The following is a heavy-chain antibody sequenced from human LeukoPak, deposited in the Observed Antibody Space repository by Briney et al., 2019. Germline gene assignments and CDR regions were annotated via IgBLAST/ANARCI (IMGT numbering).Heavy chain of an antibody. J-gene: IGHJ4*02. V-gene: IGHV1-46*01. CDR1: GYTFTNYY. CDR3: ARGSGTDQSFDY. Sequence: ASVKVSCKASGYTFTNYYMHWVRQAPGQGLEWMGIIDPSGGGAIYAQKFQGRVTMTRDTSTSTVNMELSSQRSEDTAVYYCARGSGTDQSFDYWGQGTLVTVSS. CDR2: IDPSGGGA. D-gene: IGHD1-26*01.